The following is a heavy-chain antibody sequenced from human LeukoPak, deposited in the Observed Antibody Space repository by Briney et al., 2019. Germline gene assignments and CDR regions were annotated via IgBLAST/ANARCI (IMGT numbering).Heavy chain of an antibody. J-gene: IGHJ5*02. V-gene: IGHV3-30*02. Sequence: GGSLRLSCAASGFTFSSYGMHWVRQAPGKGLEWVAFIRYDGTNKYYADSVKGRFTISRDNSKNTLYLQMNSLRVEDTAVYYCARGVGSFGYGQLNWFDPWGQGTLVTVSS. CDR2: IRYDGTNK. CDR1: GFTFSSYG. CDR3: ARGVGSFGYGQLNWFDP. D-gene: IGHD4-17*01.